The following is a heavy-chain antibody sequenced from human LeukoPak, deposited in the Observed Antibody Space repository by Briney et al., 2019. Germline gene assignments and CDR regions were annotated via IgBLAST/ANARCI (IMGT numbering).Heavy chain of an antibody. CDR2: IYYSGST. D-gene: IGHD3-22*01. CDR3: AGASYDSSGVH. Sequence: PSETLSLTCTASGVSISSYYWSWIRQPPGKGLEWIGYIYYSGSTTYNPSLKSRVTISVDTSKNQFSLKLSSVTAAETAVYYCAGASYDSSGVHWGQGTLVTVSS. CDR1: GVSISSYY. J-gene: IGHJ4*02. V-gene: IGHV4-59*01.